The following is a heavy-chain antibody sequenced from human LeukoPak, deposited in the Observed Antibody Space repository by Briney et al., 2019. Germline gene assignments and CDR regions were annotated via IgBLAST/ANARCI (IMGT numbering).Heavy chain of an antibody. Sequence: ASVTVSCKASGYTFTGYYMHWVRQAPGQGLEWMGWINPKIGGTNYAQKFQGRVTMTRDTSISTAYMELSSLISDDTAVYYCARDWGSSSPLYYFDYWGQGTLVTVSS. J-gene: IGHJ4*02. CDR2: INPKIGGT. CDR1: GYTFTGYY. CDR3: ARDWGSSSPLYYFDY. D-gene: IGHD6-6*01. V-gene: IGHV1-2*02.